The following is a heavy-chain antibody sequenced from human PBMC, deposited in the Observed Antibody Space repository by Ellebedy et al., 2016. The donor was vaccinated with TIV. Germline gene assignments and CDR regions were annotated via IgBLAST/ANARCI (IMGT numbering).Heavy chain of an antibody. CDR1: GFTFSSYA. D-gene: IGHD1-26*01. CDR2: ISTNGGST. V-gene: IGHV3-64*04. Sequence: GGSLRLSXSASGFTFSSYAMHWVRQAPGKGLEYVSAISTNGGSTYYADSVKGRFTISRDNSKNTLYLQMNSLRAEDTALYYCARMNSGSYAWFDPWGQGTLVTVSS. CDR3: ARMNSGSYAWFDP. J-gene: IGHJ5*02.